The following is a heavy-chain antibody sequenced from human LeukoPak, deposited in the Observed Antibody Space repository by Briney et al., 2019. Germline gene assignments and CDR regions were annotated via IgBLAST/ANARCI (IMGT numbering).Heavy chain of an antibody. CDR3: ARDQGSLTRSWYTGY. J-gene: IGHJ4*02. V-gene: IGHV1-2*06. Sequence: ASVKVSCKASGYTFTGYHIHWVRQAPGQGLEWIGRINPYSGDTNFAQKFQGRVTITRDTSITTAYMDLSSLTPDDTAVYFCARDQGSLTRSWYTGYWGQGTQVTVSS. CDR1: GYTFTGYH. D-gene: IGHD6-13*01. CDR2: INPYSGDT.